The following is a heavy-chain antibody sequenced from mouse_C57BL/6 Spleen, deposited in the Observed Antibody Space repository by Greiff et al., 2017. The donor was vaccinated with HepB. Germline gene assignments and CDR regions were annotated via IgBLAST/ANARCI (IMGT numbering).Heavy chain of an antibody. J-gene: IGHJ3*01. CDR3: ARGWLLSWFAY. Sequence: VQLQQPGTELVKPGASVKLSCKASGYTFTSYWMHWVKQRPGQGLEWMGNINPSNGGTNYNEKFKSKATLTVEKPSSTAYMQLSSLTSEDSAVYYCARGWLLSWFAYWGQGTLVTVSA. CDR2: INPSNGGT. CDR1: GYTFTSYW. D-gene: IGHD2-3*01. V-gene: IGHV1-53*01.